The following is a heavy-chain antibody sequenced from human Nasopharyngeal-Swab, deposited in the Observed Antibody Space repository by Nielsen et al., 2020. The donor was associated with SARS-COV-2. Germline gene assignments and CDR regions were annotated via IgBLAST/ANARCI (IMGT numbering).Heavy chain of an antibody. Sequence: WVRQAPGQGLEWMGDFDPEDGETVYSQRVQGRLTLTEDTSTDTAFMDLSGLRSEDTAVYYCVTYTQRGSYLLGGYDYSYYMDVWGKGTTVTVSS. J-gene: IGHJ6*03. V-gene: IGHV1-24*01. CDR3: VTYTQRGSYLLGGYDYSYYMDV. CDR2: FDPEDGET. D-gene: IGHD2-8*02.